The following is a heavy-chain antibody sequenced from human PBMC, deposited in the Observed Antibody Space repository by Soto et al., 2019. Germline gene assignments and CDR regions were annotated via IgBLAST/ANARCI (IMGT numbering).Heavy chain of an antibody. CDR2: IIPIYGTA. CDR3: AKDRRADWESYYYYAMDV. J-gene: IGHJ6*02. V-gene: IGHV1-69*01. CDR1: GGTFSSFT. D-gene: IGHD1-26*01. Sequence: QVQLVQSGAEVKKPGSSVKVSCKASGGTFSSFTISWVRQAPGQGLEWMGGIIPIYGTANYAQKFQGRVTLTADASTRPAYMELSSLRSEDTAVYYCAKDRRADWESYYYYAMDVWGQGTTVTVSS.